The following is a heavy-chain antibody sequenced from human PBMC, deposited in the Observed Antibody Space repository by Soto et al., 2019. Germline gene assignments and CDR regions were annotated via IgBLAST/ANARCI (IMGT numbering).Heavy chain of an antibody. CDR1: GFTFSGSA. CDR2: IRSKANSYAT. V-gene: IGHV3-73*01. J-gene: IGHJ6*02. Sequence: GGSLRLSCAASGFTFSGSAMHWVRQASGKGLEWVGRIRSKANSYATAYAASVKGRFTISRDDSKNTAYLQMNSLKTEDTAVYYCTMADYYYYGMDVWGQGTTVTVSS. CDR3: TMADYYYYGMDV.